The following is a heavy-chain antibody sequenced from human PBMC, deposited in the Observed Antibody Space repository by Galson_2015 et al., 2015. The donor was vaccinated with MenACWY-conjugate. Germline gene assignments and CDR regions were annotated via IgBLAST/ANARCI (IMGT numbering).Heavy chain of an antibody. Sequence: QSGAEVKKPGESLKISCQGSGYSFTDYWIAWVRQMPGKGLEWVGLINPVDSNIRYSPSSQGQVTISADESISTAYLQWSSLKASDTAMYYCARHPPGGRGMDVWGRGTTVTLSS. CDR1: GYSFTDYW. CDR3: ARHPPGGRGMDV. D-gene: IGHD1-26*01. CDR2: INPVDSNI. V-gene: IGHV5-51*01. J-gene: IGHJ6*02.